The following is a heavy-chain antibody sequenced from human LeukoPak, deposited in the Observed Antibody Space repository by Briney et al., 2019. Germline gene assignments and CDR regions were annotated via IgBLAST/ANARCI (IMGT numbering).Heavy chain of an antibody. V-gene: IGHV3-21*01. CDR2: ISSSSSYI. Sequence: GGSLRLSCAASGFTFSNYWMNWVCQAPGKGLEWVSSISSSSSYIYYADSVKGRFTIPRDNAKNSLYLQMNSLGAEDTAVYYCAREPAPKDIAVVPGVDYWGQGTLVTVSS. CDR1: GFTFSNYW. D-gene: IGHD2-2*01. J-gene: IGHJ4*02. CDR3: AREPAPKDIAVVPGVDY.